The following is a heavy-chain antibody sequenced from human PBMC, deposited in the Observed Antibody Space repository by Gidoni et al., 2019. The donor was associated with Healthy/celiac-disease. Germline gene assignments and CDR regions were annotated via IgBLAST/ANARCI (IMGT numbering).Heavy chain of an antibody. Sequence: EVQLLESGGGLVQPGGSLRLPCSASGFTFSSYAMSWVRQAPGKGLGWVSAISGSGGSTDYAESVKGRCTSSRDKSKNTLYLQMNSLRAEDTDVYYCAKAYYDFWSYFDYWGQGTLVTVSS. CDR1: GFTFSSYA. CDR3: AKAYYDFWSYFDY. V-gene: IGHV3-23*01. D-gene: IGHD3-3*01. CDR2: ISGSGGST. J-gene: IGHJ4*02.